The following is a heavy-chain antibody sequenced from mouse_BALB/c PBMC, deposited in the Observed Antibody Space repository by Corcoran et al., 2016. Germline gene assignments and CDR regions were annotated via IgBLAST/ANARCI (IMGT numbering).Heavy chain of an antibody. D-gene: IGHD1-1*01. CDR3: ARRDYYGSSWYYFDY. CDR2: INPNNGGT. Sequence: EVQLQQSGPVLVNPGASVKISCKTSGYTFTEYTMHWVKQRHGKSLEWIGGINPNNGGTSYNQKFKGKATLTVDKSSSTAYMELRSLTSEDSAVYYCARRDYYGSSWYYFDYWGQGTTHTVSS. CDR1: GYTFTEYT. J-gene: IGHJ2*01. V-gene: IGHV1-18*01.